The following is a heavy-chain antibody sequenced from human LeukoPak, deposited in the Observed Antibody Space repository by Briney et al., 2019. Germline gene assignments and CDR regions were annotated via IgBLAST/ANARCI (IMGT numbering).Heavy chain of an antibody. Sequence: ASVKVSCKASGYTFTSYDINWVRQATGQGLEWMGWMNPNSGNTGYAQKFQGRVTMTRNTSISTAYMELSSLRSEDTAVYYCARQTFGVLYFDSWGQGTLVIVSS. CDR3: ARQTFGVLYFDS. V-gene: IGHV1-8*01. CDR1: GYTFTSYD. J-gene: IGHJ4*02. D-gene: IGHD3-10*01. CDR2: MNPNSGNT.